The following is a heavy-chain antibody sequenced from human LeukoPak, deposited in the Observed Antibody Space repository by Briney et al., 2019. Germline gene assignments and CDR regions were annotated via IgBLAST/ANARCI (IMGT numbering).Heavy chain of an antibody. V-gene: IGHV1-46*01. Sequence: ASVTVSFKASGYTFTNYYMHWVRQAPGQGLEWMGIINPSGGSTSYAQKFQGRVTMTRDMSTCIVYMELSSLRSEDTAVYYCARGRLYYYGSGKVRYYMDVWGKGTTVTISS. CDR1: GYTFTNYY. CDR2: INPSGGST. CDR3: ARGRLYYYGSGKVRYYMDV. D-gene: IGHD3-10*01. J-gene: IGHJ6*03.